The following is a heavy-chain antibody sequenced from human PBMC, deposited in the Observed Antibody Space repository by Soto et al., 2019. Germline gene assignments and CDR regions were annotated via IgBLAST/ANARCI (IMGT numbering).Heavy chain of an antibody. V-gene: IGHV3-30*13. D-gene: IGHD1-1*01. CDR1: GFTFSNFG. J-gene: IGHJ4*02. CDR2: VSYDEVNK. Sequence: GGSLRLSCEASGFTFSNFGIHWVRQAPGKGLEWLAVVSYDEVNKFYADSVQGRFTISRDNARNRLYLQMNSLRDEDTAIYYCVRDNNWSFDYWGQGILVTVSS. CDR3: VRDNNWSFDY.